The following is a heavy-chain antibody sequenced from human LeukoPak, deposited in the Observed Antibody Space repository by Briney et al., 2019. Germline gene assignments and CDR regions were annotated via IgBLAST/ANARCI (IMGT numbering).Heavy chain of an antibody. J-gene: IGHJ4*03. Sequence: PSETLSLTCAVYGGSFSRYYWSWVRQSPGKGLEWIAEIDHRGDTNYNPSVKSRVTISVDTSKNQFSLKVRSLSAADTALYYCARGATISETGYFDFWGQGTLVTVSS. V-gene: IGHV4-34*01. CDR2: IDHRGDT. D-gene: IGHD5-24*01. CDR3: ARGATISETGYFDF. CDR1: GGSFSRYY.